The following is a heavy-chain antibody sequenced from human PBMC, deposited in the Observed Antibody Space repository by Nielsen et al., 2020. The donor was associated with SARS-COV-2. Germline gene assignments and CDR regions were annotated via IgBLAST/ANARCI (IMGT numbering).Heavy chain of an antibody. CDR2: INWNGGST. Sequence: GGSLRLSCAASGFTFDDYGMSWVRQAPGKGLEWVSGINWNGGSTGYADSVKGRFTISRDNAKNSLYLQMNSLRAEDTALYHCASMDRRNWYFDLWGRGTLVTVSS. CDR3: ASMDRRNWYFDL. D-gene: IGHD1-14*01. J-gene: IGHJ2*01. CDR1: GFTFDDYG. V-gene: IGHV3-20*01.